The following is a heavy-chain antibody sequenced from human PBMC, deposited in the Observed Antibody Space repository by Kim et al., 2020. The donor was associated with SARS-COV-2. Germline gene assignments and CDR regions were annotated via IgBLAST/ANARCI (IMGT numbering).Heavy chain of an antibody. CDR1: GFSFSNYG. CDR3: AKGYHLEKGLINWSNAF. J-gene: IGHJ3*01. D-gene: IGHD3-3*01. Sequence: GGSLRLSCAASGFSFSNYGMHWVRQAPGKGLEWVAVISYDGSIKYYADSVKGRLTISRDNSKNTLHLQWTGLRTEDTAVYYCAKGYHLEKGLINWSNAF. V-gene: IGHV3-30*18. CDR2: ISYDGSIK.